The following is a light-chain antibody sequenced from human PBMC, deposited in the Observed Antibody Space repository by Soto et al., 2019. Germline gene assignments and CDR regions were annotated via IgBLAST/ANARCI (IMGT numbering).Light chain of an antibody. CDR1: QSITRSY. V-gene: IGKV3-20*01. Sequence: EIVLTQSPGTLSLSPGERATLSCRASQSITRSYIAWYQQKPGQAPRLLIYDASSRATGIPDRFGGSWSGTDFTLTISRLEPEDFAVYYCQQYSSSPETFGQGTKVEIK. CDR3: QQYSSSPET. J-gene: IGKJ1*01. CDR2: DAS.